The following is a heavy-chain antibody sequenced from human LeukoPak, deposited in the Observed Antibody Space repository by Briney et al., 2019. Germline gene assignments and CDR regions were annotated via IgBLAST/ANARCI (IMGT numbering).Heavy chain of an antibody. CDR1: GGSISSYY. D-gene: IGHD3/OR15-3a*01. CDR2: IYYSGST. V-gene: IGHV4-59*01. J-gene: IGHJ6*03. CDR3: ARGDGRYYYMDV. Sequence: SETLSLTCTVSGGSISSYYWSWIRQPPGKGLEWIGYIYYSGSTNYNPSLKSRVTISVDTSKNQFSLKLSSVTAADTAVYYCARGDGRYYYMDVWGKGTTVTVSS.